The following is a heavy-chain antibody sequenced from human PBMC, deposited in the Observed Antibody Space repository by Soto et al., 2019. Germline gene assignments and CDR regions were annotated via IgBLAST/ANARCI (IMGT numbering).Heavy chain of an antibody. J-gene: IGHJ6*03. Sequence: QVQLVQSGAEVRKPGASVTVSCRSSGDSFNDYYIHWVRQAPGQGFEWMGWINPNGGVTKYAQKFQGWVSMTRDTSIRTVYMQLSTLRSDDTAVYYCARESGGATATLDYYYFYMDVWGTWTTVTVSS. CDR3: ARESGGATATLDYYYFYMDV. CDR1: GDSFNDYY. V-gene: IGHV1-2*04. CDR2: INPNGGVT. D-gene: IGHD1-26*01.